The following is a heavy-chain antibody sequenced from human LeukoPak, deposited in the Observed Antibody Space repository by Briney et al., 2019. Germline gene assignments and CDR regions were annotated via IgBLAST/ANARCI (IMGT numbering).Heavy chain of an antibody. D-gene: IGHD6-6*01. CDR2: INPNSGGT. V-gene: IGHV1-2*02. J-gene: IGHJ4*02. CDR1: GGTFSSHA. Sequence: ASVKVSCKASGGTFSSHAISWVRQAPGQGLEWMGWINPNSGGTNYAQKFQGRVTMTRGTSISTAYMELSRLRSDDTAVYFCARDNSSFDYWGQGTLVTVSS. CDR3: ARDNSSFDY.